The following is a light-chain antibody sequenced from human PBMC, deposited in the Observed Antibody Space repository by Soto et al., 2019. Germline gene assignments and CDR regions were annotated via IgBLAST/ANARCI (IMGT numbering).Light chain of an antibody. CDR1: QSVSSD. CDR3: QQYGDWPPDT. CDR2: GAS. V-gene: IGKV3-15*01. J-gene: IGKJ2*01. Sequence: EIVMTQSPATLSVSPGERATLSCRASQSVSSDLAWYHQKPGQAPRLLIYGASTRATGIPARFSGSGSGTEFTLTINSLQSEDFAVYYCQQYGDWPPDTFGQGTKLEI.